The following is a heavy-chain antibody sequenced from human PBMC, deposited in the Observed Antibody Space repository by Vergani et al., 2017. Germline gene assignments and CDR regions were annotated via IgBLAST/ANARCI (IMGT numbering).Heavy chain of an antibody. Sequence: EVQLLESGGGFVQPGGSLRLSCAASGFTFSSYAMRWVRQAPGKGLEWVSAISGSGGSTYYADSVKGRFTISRDNSKNTLYLQMNSLRAEDTAVYYCAKVRLLMWLNFDYRSQGTLVTVSS. CDR2: ISGSGGST. CDR3: AKVRLLMWLNFDY. V-gene: IGHV3-23*01. J-gene: IGHJ4*02. D-gene: IGHD2-15*01. CDR1: GFTFSSYA.